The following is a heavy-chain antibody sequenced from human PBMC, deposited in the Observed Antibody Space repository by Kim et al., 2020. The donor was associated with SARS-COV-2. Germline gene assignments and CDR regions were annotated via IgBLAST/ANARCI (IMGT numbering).Heavy chain of an antibody. V-gene: IGHV3-23*01. CDR3: VKGTVPGKPRNGMDV. D-gene: IGHD4-17*01. J-gene: IGHJ6*02. Sequence: DSVKGRLTVSRDNSKNTVDLQMNSLRAEDTAVYHCVKGTVPGKPRNGMDVWGQGTTVTVSS.